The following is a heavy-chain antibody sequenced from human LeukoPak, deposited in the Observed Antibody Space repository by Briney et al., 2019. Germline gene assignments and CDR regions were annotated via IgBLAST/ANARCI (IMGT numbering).Heavy chain of an antibody. V-gene: IGHV4-59*01. Sequence: SETLSLTCTVSGGSISSYYWSWLRQPPGKGLEWMGYIYYSGSTNYNPSLKSRVTISVDTSKNQFSLKLSSVTAADTDVYYWARVHDPPPGPYCGGDCYSTYYFDYWGQGTLVTVSS. J-gene: IGHJ4*02. CDR3: ARVHDPPPGPYCGGDCYSTYYFDY. CDR2: IYYSGST. CDR1: GGSISSYY. D-gene: IGHD2-21*02.